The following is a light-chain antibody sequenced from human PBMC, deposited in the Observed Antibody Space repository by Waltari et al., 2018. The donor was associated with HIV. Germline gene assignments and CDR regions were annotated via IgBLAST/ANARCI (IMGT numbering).Light chain of an antibody. CDR3: ATWDHALTTGTVV. CDR2: EVT. V-gene: IGLV2-14*01. Sequence: PGQSITISCTGTSSDVGGYNYVSWYQQHPGKAPKLMIYEVTNRPSGVSNRFSGSKSGTVATLVITGLQPGDEADYYCATWDHALTTGTVVFGGGTRLTVL. CDR1: SSDVGGYNY. J-gene: IGLJ2*01.